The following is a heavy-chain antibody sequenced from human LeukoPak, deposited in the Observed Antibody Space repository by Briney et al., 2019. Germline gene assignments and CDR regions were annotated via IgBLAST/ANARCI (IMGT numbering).Heavy chain of an antibody. J-gene: IGHJ3*02. Sequence: GGSLRLSCAASGFTFSSYGMHWVRQAPGKGLEWVAVIWYDGSNKYYADSVKGRFTISRDNSKNTLYLQMNSLRAEDTAVYYCAKDITMIVVVNAFDIWGQGTKVTVSS. CDR2: IWYDGSNK. CDR3: AKDITMIVVVNAFDI. V-gene: IGHV3-33*06. D-gene: IGHD3-22*01. CDR1: GFTFSSYG.